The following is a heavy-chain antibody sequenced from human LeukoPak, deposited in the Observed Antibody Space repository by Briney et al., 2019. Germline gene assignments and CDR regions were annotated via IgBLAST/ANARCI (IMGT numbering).Heavy chain of an antibody. Sequence: PSETLSLTCTVSGGSISSYYWSWVRQPAGKGLEWIGRIYPSGSTNYNPSLKSRVTMSIDTSKNQFSLRLTSVTAADTAVYYCARAFRTSVVVAAIWWQDAFGIWGQGTVVSVSS. CDR3: ARAFRTSVVVAAIWWQDAFGI. CDR2: IYPSGST. J-gene: IGHJ3*02. D-gene: IGHD2-15*01. CDR1: GGSISSYY. V-gene: IGHV4-4*07.